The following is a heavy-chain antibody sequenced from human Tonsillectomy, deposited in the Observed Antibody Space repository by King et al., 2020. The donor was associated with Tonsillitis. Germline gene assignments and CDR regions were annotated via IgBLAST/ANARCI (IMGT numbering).Heavy chain of an antibody. CDR2: IYWNDDK. D-gene: IGHD2/OR15-2a*01. J-gene: IGHJ6*02. V-gene: IGHV2-5*01. CDR3: AHIEVLYGMDV. CDR1: GFSLSTSGVG. Sequence: FTLKESGPTLVKPTQTLTLTCTFSGFSLSTSGVGVGWIRQPPGKALEWLALIYWNDDKSYNPSLRSRLTITKDTSKNQVVLAMANMDPVDTATYYCAHIEVLYGMDVWGQGTTLTVSS.